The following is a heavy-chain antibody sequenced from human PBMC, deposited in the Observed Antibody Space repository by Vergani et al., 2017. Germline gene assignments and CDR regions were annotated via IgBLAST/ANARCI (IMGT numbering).Heavy chain of an antibody. CDR1: GYTFTSYA. V-gene: IGHV1-3*01. CDR3: AAAVGRTARGAFDI. Sequence: QVQLVQSGAEVKKPGASVKVSCKASGYTFTSYAMHWVRQAPGQRLEWMGWINAGNGNTKYSQKFQGRVTITRDTSASTAYMELSSLRSEDTAVYYCAAAVGRTARGAFDIWGQGTMVTVSS. CDR2: INAGNGNT. D-gene: IGHD3-10*01. J-gene: IGHJ3*02.